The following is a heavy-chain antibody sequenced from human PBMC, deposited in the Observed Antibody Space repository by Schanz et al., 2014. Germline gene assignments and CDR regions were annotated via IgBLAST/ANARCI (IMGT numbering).Heavy chain of an antibody. CDR3: ASSGAGYSSSWDFDY. J-gene: IGHJ4*02. D-gene: IGHD6-13*01. V-gene: IGHV1-69*04. CDR2: IIPSLGLA. CDR1: GGTFSSFG. Sequence: QVHLVHSGAEVKKPGSSVKVSCKASGGTFSSFGINWVRQAPGQGLEWMGRIIPSLGLAKYEQKFQDKVTITADTSTTTAYMELSGLRSEDTAVYYCASSGAGYSSSWDFDYWGQGTLVTVSS.